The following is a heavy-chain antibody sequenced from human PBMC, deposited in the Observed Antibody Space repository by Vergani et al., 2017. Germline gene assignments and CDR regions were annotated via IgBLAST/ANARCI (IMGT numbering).Heavy chain of an antibody. CDR2: ISYDGSNK. CDR3: ATTVIAAAGTSDY. CDR1: GFTFSSYA. Sequence: QVQLVESGGGVVQPGRSLRLSCAASGFTFSSYAMHWVRQAPGKGLEWVAVISYDGSNKYYADSVKGRFTISRDNAKNSLYLQMNSLRAEDTAVYYCATTVIAAAGTSDYWGQGTLVTVSS. V-gene: IGHV3-30-3*01. D-gene: IGHD6-13*01. J-gene: IGHJ4*02.